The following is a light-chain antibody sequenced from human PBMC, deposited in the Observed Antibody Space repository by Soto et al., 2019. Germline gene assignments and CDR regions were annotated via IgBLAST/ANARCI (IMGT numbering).Light chain of an antibody. Sequence: EIVMTQTPLSSPVTLGQPASISCRSSETLVHSDGNTYLSCLQQMPGQPPRLLIHKISNPFAGVPERFSGSGAWTDFTPKISRVEAEDVGVYYCLQVTYFPLTFGQGTKVESK. J-gene: IGKJ1*01. CDR1: ETLVHSDGNTY. CDR3: LQVTYFPLT. CDR2: KIS. V-gene: IGKV2-24*01.